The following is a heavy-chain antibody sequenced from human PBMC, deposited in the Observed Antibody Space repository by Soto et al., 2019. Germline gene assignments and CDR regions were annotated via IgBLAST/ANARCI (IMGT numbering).Heavy chain of an antibody. CDR3: ASDSSSLIGDAFDI. Sequence: SETLSLTCTVSGGSISSGDYYWSWIRQPPGKGLEWIGYIYYSGSTYYNPSLKSRVTISVDTSKNQFSLKLSSVTAADTAVYYCASDSSSLIGDAFDIWGQGTMVTVSS. J-gene: IGHJ3*02. CDR2: IYYSGST. V-gene: IGHV4-30-4*01. D-gene: IGHD6-13*01. CDR1: GGSISSGDYY.